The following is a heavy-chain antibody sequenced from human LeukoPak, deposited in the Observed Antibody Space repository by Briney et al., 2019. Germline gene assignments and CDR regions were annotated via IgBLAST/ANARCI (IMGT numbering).Heavy chain of an antibody. Sequence: GGSLRLSCAASGFSFDDYTMHWVRQAPGKGLEWVSLLTGDGGGEHYADSVRGRFTISRDNSKRSLYLQMSSLRTEDTALYYCVKDTGGYRGMDVWDQGATVTVSS. CDR3: VKDTGGYRGMDV. J-gene: IGHJ6*02. D-gene: IGHD4-23*01. CDR2: LTGDGGGE. V-gene: IGHV3-43*01. CDR1: GFSFDDYT.